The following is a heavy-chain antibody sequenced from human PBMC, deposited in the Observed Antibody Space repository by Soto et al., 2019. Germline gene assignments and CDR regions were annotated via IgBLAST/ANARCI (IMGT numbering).Heavy chain of an antibody. D-gene: IGHD5-12*01. Sequence: GGSLRLSCAASGFTFSSYAMHWVRQAPGKGLEWVAVISYDGSNKYYADSVKGRFTISRDNSKNTLYLQMNSLRAEDTAVYYCARYDYPHGMDVWGQGTTVTVS. CDR2: ISYDGSNK. J-gene: IGHJ6*02. CDR3: ARYDYPHGMDV. CDR1: GFTFSSYA. V-gene: IGHV3-30-3*01.